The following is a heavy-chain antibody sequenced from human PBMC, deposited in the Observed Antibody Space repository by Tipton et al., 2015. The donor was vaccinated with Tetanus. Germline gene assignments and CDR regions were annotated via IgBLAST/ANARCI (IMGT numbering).Heavy chain of an antibody. CDR1: GFIFSSYG. V-gene: IGHV3-33*01. D-gene: IGHD2-15*01. CDR2: SWYDGTDT. J-gene: IGHJ4*02. Sequence: AASGFIFSSYGIHWVRQAPGKGLEWVAVSWYDGTDTYYADAVKGRFTISRDNSKNTLYLQMNSLRAEDTAIYYWARGADCSGGSCFSGDFDNWGQGTQVTVSS. CDR3: ARGADCSGGSCFSGDFDN.